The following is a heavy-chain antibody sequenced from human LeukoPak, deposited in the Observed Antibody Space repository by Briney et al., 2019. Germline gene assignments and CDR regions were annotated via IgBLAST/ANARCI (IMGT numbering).Heavy chain of an antibody. CDR3: AREVTIAAAVIYDY. J-gene: IGHJ4*02. CDR2: IYYSGST. V-gene: IGHV4-31*03. CDR1: GGSISSGDYY. Sequence: SQTLSLTCTVSGGSISSGDYYWTWIRQHPGKGLEWIGYIYYSGSTYYNPSLKSRVTISVDTSKNQFSLNLSSVTAADTAVYYCAREVTIAAAVIYDYWGQGTLVTVSS. D-gene: IGHD6-13*01.